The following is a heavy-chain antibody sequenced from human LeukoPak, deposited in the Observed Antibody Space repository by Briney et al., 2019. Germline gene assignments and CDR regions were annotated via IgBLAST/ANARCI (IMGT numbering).Heavy chain of an antibody. CDR1: GFTFKNFY. J-gene: IGHJ5*02. D-gene: IGHD5-12*01. CDR3: SRDRLGGLDL. V-gene: IGHV3-11*04. CDR2: ISNSGGRT. Sequence: GGSLRLSCAASGFTFKNFYMSWVRQAPGKGLEWVSGISNSGGRTFYADSVKGRFTISRDNAKNSVYLQMNSLRPEDTAVYYCSRDRLGGLDLWGQGTLVTVSS.